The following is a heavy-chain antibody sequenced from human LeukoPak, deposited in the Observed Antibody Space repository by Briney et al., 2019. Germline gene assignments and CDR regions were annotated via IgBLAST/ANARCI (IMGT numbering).Heavy chain of an antibody. CDR2: IYYSGST. D-gene: IGHD2-2*01. CDR1: GGSISSYY. J-gene: IGHJ5*02. CDR3: ARGGRPAAIAHWFDP. Sequence: SETLSLTCTASGGSISSYYWSWIRQPPGKGLEWIGYIYYSGSTNYNPSLKSRVTISVDTSKNQFSLKLSSVTAADTAVYYCARGGRPAAIAHWFDPWGQGTLVTVSS. V-gene: IGHV4-59*08.